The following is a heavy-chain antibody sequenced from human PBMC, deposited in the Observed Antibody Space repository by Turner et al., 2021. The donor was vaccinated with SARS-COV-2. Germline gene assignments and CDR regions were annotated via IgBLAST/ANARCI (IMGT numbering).Heavy chain of an antibody. CDR1: DFTFSINS. Sequence: VQEVESGGCLVQPGGSLIRSCAAYDFTFSINSMNWVRQVPAKGLECVSYSSSSSRTIYYEDAVKGRFTIYRDNAKISLYLNMTSLRAEDTDVYYCARENAAYDDYARWLDPWGQGTLVTVSS. CDR2: SSSSSRTI. D-gene: IGHD4-17*01. J-gene: IGHJ5*02. CDR3: ARENAAYDDYARWLDP. V-gene: IGHV3-48*01.